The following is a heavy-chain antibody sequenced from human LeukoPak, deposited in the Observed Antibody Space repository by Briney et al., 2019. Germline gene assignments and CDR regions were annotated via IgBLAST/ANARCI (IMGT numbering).Heavy chain of an antibody. V-gene: IGHV4-59*01. J-gene: IGHJ4*02. D-gene: IGHD1-26*01. Sequence: SETLSLTCTVSGGSISSYYWSWIRQPPGKGLEWIGYIYYSGSTNYSPSLKSRVTISVDTSKNQFSLKLSSVTAADTAVYYCAREYYVHYFDYWGQGTLVTVSS. CDR1: GGSISSYY. CDR2: IYYSGST. CDR3: AREYYVHYFDY.